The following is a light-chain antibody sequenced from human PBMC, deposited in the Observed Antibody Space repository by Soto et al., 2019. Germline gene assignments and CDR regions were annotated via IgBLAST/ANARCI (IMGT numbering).Light chain of an antibody. CDR2: GAS. CDR3: QQSYSSPTT. V-gene: IGKV1-39*01. CDR1: QSIGKH. Sequence: DIQMTQSPSFLSASVGDRVTITCRARQSIGKHLNWYQQKPGKAPKSLIYGASTLQSGVPSRFTGSGSGTDFTLTVNSLQPEDFATYYCQQSYSSPTTFGQGTRLEIK. J-gene: IGKJ5*01.